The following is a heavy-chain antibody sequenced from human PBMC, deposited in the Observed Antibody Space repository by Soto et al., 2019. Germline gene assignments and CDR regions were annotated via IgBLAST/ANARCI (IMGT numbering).Heavy chain of an antibody. CDR3: ARHVGAYCSEGSSYPGWFDP. D-gene: IGHD2-15*01. V-gene: IGHV4-39*01. CDR2: IYYSGFT. J-gene: IGHJ5*02. CDR1: GGSISRSTYY. Sequence: SETLSLTCTVSGGSISRSTYYWGWIRQPPGKGLEWIGSIYYSGFTYYSPSLKSRVTTSADTSKNQLSLKLSSVTAAETAVYYCARHVGAYCSEGSSYPGWFDPWGQGTLVTVSS.